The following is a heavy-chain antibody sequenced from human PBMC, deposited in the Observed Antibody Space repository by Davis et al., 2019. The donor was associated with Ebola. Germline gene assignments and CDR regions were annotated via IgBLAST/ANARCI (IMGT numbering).Heavy chain of an antibody. CDR1: GYTFTSYD. V-gene: IGHV1-8*01. CDR2: MNPNSGNT. D-gene: IGHD1-26*01. J-gene: IGHJ4*02. Sequence: ASVKVSCKASGYTFTSYDINWVRQATGQGLEWMGWMNPNSGNTGYAQKFQGRVTVTRDTSTSTVYMELSSLRSEDTAVYYCARGGRSGSYSDYWGQGTLITVSS. CDR3: ARGGRSGSYSDY.